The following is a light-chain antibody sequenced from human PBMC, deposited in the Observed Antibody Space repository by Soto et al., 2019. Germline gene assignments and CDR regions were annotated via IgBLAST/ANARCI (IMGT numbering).Light chain of an antibody. CDR2: DAS. V-gene: IGKV1-5*02. Sequence: IQVNQSPSTLYSSLSYLSAIIFRASQSIGRFLAWYQHQPGKAPKLLIYDASTLESAVPSRFSGTGSGTEFTFSITSLQPEELGTYYCQPCDLGWTFRQGTKVEI. CDR3: QPCDLGWT. J-gene: IGKJ1*01. CDR1: QSIGRF.